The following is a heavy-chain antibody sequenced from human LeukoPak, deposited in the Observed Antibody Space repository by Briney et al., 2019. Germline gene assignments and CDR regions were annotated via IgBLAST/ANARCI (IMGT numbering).Heavy chain of an antibody. CDR3: ARVTYVDDMLYQYFDY. D-gene: IGHD4-17*01. Sequence: SETLSLTCAVSSYSISSGSYWGWIRQSPGKGLEWVGSIFHSGNSYYNPSLKSRLTMSVDTSKNQLSLKLTSVTAADTALYYCARVTYVDDMLYQYFDYWGQGILVTVSS. J-gene: IGHJ4*02. V-gene: IGHV4-38-2*01. CDR2: IFHSGNS. CDR1: SYSISSGSY.